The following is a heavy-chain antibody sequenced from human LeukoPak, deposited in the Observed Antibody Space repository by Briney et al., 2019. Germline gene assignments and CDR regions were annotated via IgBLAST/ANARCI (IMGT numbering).Heavy chain of an antibody. CDR2: ISGSGGST. J-gene: IGHJ4*02. CDR3: AKQTYVWDDLLVTDY. D-gene: IGHD3-16*01. CDR1: GFTFSSYA. Sequence: PGGSLRLSCAASGFTFSSYAMSWLRQAPGKGLEWVSAISGSGGSTYYADSVKGRFTISRDNSKNTLYLQMNSLRAEDTAVYYCAKQTYVWDDLLVTDYWGQGTLVTVSS. V-gene: IGHV3-23*01.